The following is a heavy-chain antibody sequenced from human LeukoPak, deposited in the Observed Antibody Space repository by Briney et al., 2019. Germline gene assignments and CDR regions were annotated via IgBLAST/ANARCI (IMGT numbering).Heavy chain of an antibody. Sequence: PSETLSLTCAVYGGSFSGYYWSWIRQPPGKGLEWIGEINHSGSTNYNPSLKSRVTISVDTSKNQFSLTLSPVTAADTAVYYCARGAPYYDILTGYQGFDYWGQGTLVTVSS. CDR2: INHSGST. V-gene: IGHV4-34*01. CDR1: GGSFSGYY. J-gene: IGHJ4*02. D-gene: IGHD3-9*01. CDR3: ARGAPYYDILTGYQGFDY.